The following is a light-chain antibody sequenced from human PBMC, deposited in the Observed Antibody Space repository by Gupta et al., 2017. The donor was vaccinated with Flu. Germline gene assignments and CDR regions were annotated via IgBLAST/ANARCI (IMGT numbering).Light chain of an antibody. V-gene: IGKV1-17*01. CDR1: QGIRND. Sequence: DIQFTQPPSCLSVSVGDRVTITCRASQGIRNDLGWYQQKPGKAPKRLIYAASSLQSGVPSRFSGSGSGTEFTLTISSLQPEDFTTYFCLQFNTYPTWTFGQGTKVEIK. J-gene: IGKJ1*01. CDR2: AAS. CDR3: LQFNTYPTWT.